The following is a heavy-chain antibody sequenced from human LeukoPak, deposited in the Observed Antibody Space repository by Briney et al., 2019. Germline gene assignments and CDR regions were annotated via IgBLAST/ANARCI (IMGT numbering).Heavy chain of an antibody. Sequence: GGSLRLSCAASGFTFSGSAMQWVRQASGKGREWGGRIRSKANSYAKAYAASVKGSFTNSRDDSKNTAYLQMNSLETEDTAVYYCTTRNLYSSSWYLDYWGQGALVTVSS. D-gene: IGHD6-13*01. CDR2: IRSKANSYAK. V-gene: IGHV3-73*01. CDR3: TTRNLYSSSWYLDY. CDR1: GFTFSGSA. J-gene: IGHJ4*02.